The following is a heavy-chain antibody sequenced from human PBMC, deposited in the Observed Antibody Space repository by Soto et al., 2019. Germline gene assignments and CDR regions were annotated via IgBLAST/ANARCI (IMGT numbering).Heavy chain of an antibody. V-gene: IGHV4-34*01. J-gene: IGHJ6*03. CDR3: ARGRGRLELRYYGYYYMDV. CDR1: GGSFSGYY. CDR2: INHSGST. D-gene: IGHD1-7*01. Sequence: SETLSLTCAVYGGSFSGYYWSWIRQPPGKGLEWIGEINHSGSTNYNPSLKSRVTISVDTSKNQFSLKLSSVTAADTAVYYCARGRGRLELRYYGYYYMDVWGKGTTVTVSS.